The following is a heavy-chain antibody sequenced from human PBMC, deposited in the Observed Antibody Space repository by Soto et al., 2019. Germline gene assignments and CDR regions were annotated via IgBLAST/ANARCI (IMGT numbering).Heavy chain of an antibody. D-gene: IGHD2-21*01. CDR1: GYRFTSYW. CDR3: ARALHNNDAIVYPGYFQP. V-gene: IGHV5-51*01. J-gene: IGHJ1*01. CDR2: IYPGDSDT. Sequence: GESLKISCKGSGYRFTSYWIDWVRQMPGKGLEWMGIIYPGDSDTRYSPSFQGQVTMTRDTSTSTVYMELSSLRSEDTAVYYCARALHNNDAIVYPGYFQPWGQGTLSPSPQ.